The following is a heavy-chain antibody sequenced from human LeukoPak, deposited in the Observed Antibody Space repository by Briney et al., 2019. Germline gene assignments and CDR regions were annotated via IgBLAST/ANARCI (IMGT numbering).Heavy chain of an antibody. V-gene: IGHV4-34*01. J-gene: IGHJ1*01. CDR3: ARRLLGYCSGGSCYSGYFQR. D-gene: IGHD2-15*01. CDR1: GGSFSGYY. CDR2: IYYSGST. Sequence: SETLSLTCAVYGGSFSGYYWSWIRQPPGKGLEWIGSIYYSGSTYYNPSLKSRVTVSVDTSKNLFSLKLSSVTAADTAVYYCARRLLGYCSGGSCYSGYFQRWGQGTLVTVSS.